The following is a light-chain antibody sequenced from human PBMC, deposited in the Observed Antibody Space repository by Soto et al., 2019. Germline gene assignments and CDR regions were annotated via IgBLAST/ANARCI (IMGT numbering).Light chain of an antibody. CDR1: QSINSW. Sequence: DIQMTQSPSTLSASVGDRVTITCRASQSINSWLAWYQQKPGKAPKLLIYKASSLESGVPSRFSGSGAGTEFTLPISSLQPEEVATYYCQQYNSYSITFSQGTRLELK. CDR2: KAS. J-gene: IGKJ5*01. CDR3: QQYNSYSIT. V-gene: IGKV1-5*03.